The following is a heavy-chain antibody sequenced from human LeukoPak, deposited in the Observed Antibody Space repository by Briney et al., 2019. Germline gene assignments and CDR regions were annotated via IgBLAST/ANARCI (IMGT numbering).Heavy chain of an antibody. CDR3: TRHDAYCSSTSCYKWFDP. CDR2: IRSKASSYAT. J-gene: IGHJ5*02. V-gene: IGHV3-73*01. D-gene: IGHD2-2*02. Sequence: SGGPLRLSCAASGFTFSGSAMHWVRQASGKGLEWVGRIRSKASSYATAYAASVKGRFAISRDDSKNTAYLQMNSLKTEDTAVYYCTRHDAYCSSTSCYKWFDPWGQGTLVTVSS. CDR1: GFTFSGSA.